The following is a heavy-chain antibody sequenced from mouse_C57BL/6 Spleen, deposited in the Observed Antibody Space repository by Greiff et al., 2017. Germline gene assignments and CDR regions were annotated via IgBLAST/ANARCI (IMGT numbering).Heavy chain of an antibody. V-gene: IGHV1-61*01. J-gene: IGHJ4*01. CDR1: GYTFTSYW. Sequence: QVHVKQSGAELVRPGSSVKLSCKASGYTFTSYWMDWVKQRPGQGLEWIGNIYPSDSETHYNQKFKDKATLTVDKSSSTAYMQLSSLTSEDSAVYCYARSQSHAMDYWGQGTSVTVSS. CDR2: IYPSDSET. CDR3: ARSQSHAMDY. D-gene: IGHD6-1*01.